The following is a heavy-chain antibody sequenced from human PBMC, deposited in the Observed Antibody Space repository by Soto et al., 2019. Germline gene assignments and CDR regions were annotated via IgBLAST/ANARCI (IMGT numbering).Heavy chain of an antibody. J-gene: IGHJ4*02. CDR3: ARGPMHLAVNGYSRPRQFDY. D-gene: IGHD5-18*01. V-gene: IGHV4-31*03. Sequence: SETLSLTCTVSGGSISSGGYYWSWIRQHPGKGLEWIGYIYYSGSTYYNPSLKSRVTISVDTSKNQFSLKLSSVTAADTAVYYCARGPMHLAVNGYSRPRQFDYWGQGTLVTVSS. CDR2: IYYSGST. CDR1: GGSISSGGYY.